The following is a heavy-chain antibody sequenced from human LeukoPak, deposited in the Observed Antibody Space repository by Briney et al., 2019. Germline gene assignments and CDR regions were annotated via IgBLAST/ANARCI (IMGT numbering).Heavy chain of an antibody. CDR2: ISYDGSNK. V-gene: IGHV3-30*18. CDR1: GFTFSSYG. Sequence: PGGSLRLSCAASGFTFSSYGMHWARQAPGKGLEWVAVISYDGSNKYYADSVKGRFTISRDNSKNTLYLQMNSLRAEDTAVYYCAKGDYYDSSGYYYWSRYFDYWGQGTLVTVSS. J-gene: IGHJ4*02. D-gene: IGHD3-22*01. CDR3: AKGDYYDSSGYYYWSRYFDY.